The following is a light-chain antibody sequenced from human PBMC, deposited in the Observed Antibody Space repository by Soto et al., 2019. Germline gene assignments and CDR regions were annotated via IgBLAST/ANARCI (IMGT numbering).Light chain of an antibody. CDR2: AAS. Sequence: DIQMTQSPSSLSASVEDRVIITCRASQSISNHLNWYQQKPGKAPKLLIFAASSLQSGVPSRFSGSRSGPDFTLTISSLEPEDFAVYYCQQRSNKGTFGQGTKVEIK. CDR3: QQRSNKGT. CDR1: QSISNH. J-gene: IGKJ1*01. V-gene: IGKV1-39*01.